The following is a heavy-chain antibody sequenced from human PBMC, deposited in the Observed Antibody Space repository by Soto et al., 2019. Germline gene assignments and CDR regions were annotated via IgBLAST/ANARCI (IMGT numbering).Heavy chain of an antibody. CDR1: GFTFSSYA. CDR2: ISGSGGST. Sequence: EVQLLESGGGLVQPGGSLRLSCAASGFTFSSYAMSWVRQAPGKGLECVSAISGSGGSTYYADSVKGRFTISRDNSKNTLYLQMNSLRAEDTAVYYCAKGIVVVPAAITYFDYWGQGTLVTVSS. CDR3: AKGIVVVPAAITYFDY. V-gene: IGHV3-23*01. J-gene: IGHJ4*02. D-gene: IGHD2-2*02.